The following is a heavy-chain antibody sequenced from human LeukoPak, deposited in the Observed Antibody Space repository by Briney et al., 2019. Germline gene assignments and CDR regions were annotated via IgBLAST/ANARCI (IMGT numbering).Heavy chain of an antibody. J-gene: IGHJ4*02. CDR1: GFTFSSYE. CDR2: ISSSGSTI. D-gene: IGHD6-19*01. Sequence: GGSLRLSCAASGFTFSSYEMNWVRQAPGKGLEWVSYISSSGSTIYYADSVKGRFISSRDNAKNSLYLQMNSLRAEDTAVYYCARRGIAVADPRLHKYYFDYWGQGTLVTVSS. V-gene: IGHV3-48*03. CDR3: ARRGIAVADPRLHKYYFDY.